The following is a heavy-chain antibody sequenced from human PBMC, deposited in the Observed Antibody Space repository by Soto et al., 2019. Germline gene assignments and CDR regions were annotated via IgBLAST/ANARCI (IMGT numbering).Heavy chain of an antibody. CDR3: AHRLGYNGHGGMDV. D-gene: IGHD5-18*01. V-gene: IGHV2-5*01. CDR2: IYWNDRE. Sequence: SGPTLVNPTQTPTLTCTFSGFSLSTSGVGLGWIRQPPGKALEWLALIYWNDREHYSPSLKSRLTITKDTSKNQVVLTMTNMDPVDTATYYCAHRLGYNGHGGMDVRGQGTTVTVSS. J-gene: IGHJ6*02. CDR1: GFSLSTSGVG.